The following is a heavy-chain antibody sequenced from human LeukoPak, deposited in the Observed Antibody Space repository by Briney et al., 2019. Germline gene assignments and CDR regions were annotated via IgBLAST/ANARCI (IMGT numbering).Heavy chain of an antibody. J-gene: IGHJ6*02. CDR3: ASHIAAAGQIYYYYGMDV. CDR1: GYSFTSYW. D-gene: IGHD6-13*01. V-gene: IGHV5-51*01. Sequence: GESLKISCKGSGYSFTSYWIGWVRQVPGKGLEWMGIIYPGDSDTRYSPSFQGQVTISADKSISTAYLQWSSLKASDTAMYYCASHIAAAGQIYYYYGMDVWGQGTTVTVSS. CDR2: IYPGDSDT.